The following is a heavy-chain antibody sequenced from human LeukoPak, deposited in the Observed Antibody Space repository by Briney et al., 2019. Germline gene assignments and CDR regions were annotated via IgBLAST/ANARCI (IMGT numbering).Heavy chain of an antibody. CDR1: GFTFSNYW. Sequence: GGSLRLSCAASGFTFSNYWMSWVRQAPGKGLEWVANIKQDGSEKYYVDSVKGRFTISRDNAKNSLYLQMNSLRAEDTAVYYCARDRCSSTSCFIDYWGQGTLVTVSS. V-gene: IGHV3-7*04. CDR3: ARDRCSSTSCFIDY. D-gene: IGHD2-2*01. J-gene: IGHJ4*02. CDR2: IKQDGSEK.